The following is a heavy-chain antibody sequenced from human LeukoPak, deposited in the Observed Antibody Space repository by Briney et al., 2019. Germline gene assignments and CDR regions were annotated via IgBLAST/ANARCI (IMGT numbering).Heavy chain of an antibody. D-gene: IGHD5-18*01. Sequence: PGGSLRLSCAASGFTFSSYSMNWVRQAPGKGLEWVSSISSSSSYIYYADSVKGRFTISRDNAKNSLYLQMNSLRAEDTAVYYCASERVDTAMVRDYWGQGTLVTVSS. CDR3: ASERVDTAMVRDY. V-gene: IGHV3-21*01. CDR1: GFTFSSYS. CDR2: ISSSSSYI. J-gene: IGHJ4*02.